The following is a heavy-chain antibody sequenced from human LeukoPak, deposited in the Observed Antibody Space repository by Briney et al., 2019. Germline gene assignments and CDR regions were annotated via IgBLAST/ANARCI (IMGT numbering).Heavy chain of an antibody. CDR3: ARGAPPFYGDYGLRDYYGMDV. D-gene: IGHD4-17*01. V-gene: IGHV4-59*01. Sequence: SETLSLTCTVSGGSISSYYWSWIRQPPGKGLEWIGYIYYSGSTSYNPSLKSRVTISVDTSKNQFSLKLSSVTAADTAVYYCARGAPPFYGDYGLRDYYGMDVWGQGTTVTVSS. CDR2: IYYSGST. J-gene: IGHJ6*02. CDR1: GGSISSYY.